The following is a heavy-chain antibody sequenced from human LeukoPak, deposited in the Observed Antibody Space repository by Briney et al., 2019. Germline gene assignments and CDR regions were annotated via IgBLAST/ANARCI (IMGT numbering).Heavy chain of an antibody. Sequence: GGSLRLSCAVSGFSFSNYWMSWVRQAPGEGLEWVANIKQDISEKYYMDSVKGRFTISRDNAKKSLYLHMNSLRAEDTAVYSCARRSVAYSYDSSGYSPVYYFDYWGQGTLVTVSS. CDR2: IKQDISEK. D-gene: IGHD3-22*01. CDR1: GFSFSNYW. V-gene: IGHV3-7*01. J-gene: IGHJ4*02. CDR3: ARRSVAYSYDSSGYSPVYYFDY.